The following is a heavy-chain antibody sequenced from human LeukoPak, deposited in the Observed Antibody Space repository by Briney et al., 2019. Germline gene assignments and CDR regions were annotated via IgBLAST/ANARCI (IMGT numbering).Heavy chain of an antibody. CDR3: AREPILTGYYLDY. Sequence: GVSLRLSCAASGFIFSSDWMHWVRQAPGKGLVWVSRINSDGSSTSYADSVKGRFTISRDNAKDTLYLQMNSLRAEDTAVYYCAREPILTGYYLDYWGQGTLVTVSS. CDR2: INSDGSST. D-gene: IGHD3-9*01. J-gene: IGHJ4*02. CDR1: GFIFSSDW. V-gene: IGHV3-74*01.